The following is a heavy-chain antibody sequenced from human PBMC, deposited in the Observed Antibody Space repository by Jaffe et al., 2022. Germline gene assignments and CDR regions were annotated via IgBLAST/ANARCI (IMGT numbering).Heavy chain of an antibody. J-gene: IGHJ3*02. V-gene: IGHV4-38-2*01. D-gene: IGHD3-22*01. CDR3: ARRDDYYDSSGGEAFDI. Sequence: QVQLQESGPGLVKPSETLSLTCAVSGYSISSGYYWGWIRQPPGKGLEWIGSIYHSGSTYYNPSLKSRVTISVDTSKNQFSLKLSSVTAADTAVYYCARRDDYYDSSGGEAFDIWGQGTMVTVSS. CDR1: GYSISSGYY. CDR2: IYHSGST.